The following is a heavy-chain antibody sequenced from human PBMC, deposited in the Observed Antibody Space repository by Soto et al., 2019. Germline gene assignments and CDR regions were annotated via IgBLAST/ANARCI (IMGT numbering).Heavy chain of an antibody. Sequence: TLSLTRTVSCGSLSSGGFYLNWIRPHPGKGLGWVGDIYYSGGTYHNPAPKSRGTISVDNPKNQVSLELGSCTAPDPAVYYWARSIDSWGQGTRVTVSS. CDR2: IYYSGGT. V-gene: IGHV4-31*03. CDR3: ARSIDS. J-gene: IGHJ5*01. CDR1: CGSLSSGGFY.